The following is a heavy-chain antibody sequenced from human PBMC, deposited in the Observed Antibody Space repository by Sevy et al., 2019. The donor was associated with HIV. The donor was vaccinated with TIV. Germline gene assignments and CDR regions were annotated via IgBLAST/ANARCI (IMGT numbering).Heavy chain of an antibody. Sequence: SETLSLTCTVSGGSVSSGSYYWSWIRQPPGKGLEWIGYIYYSGSTNHNPSLRRRVTISVDTSKIQFSLKLNSVTAADRAVDYCARVRGGYSGFGGFDYWGQGTLVTVSS. CDR2: IYYSGST. CDR1: GGSVSSGSYY. V-gene: IGHV4-61*01. CDR3: ARVRGGYSGFGGFDY. D-gene: IGHD5-12*01. J-gene: IGHJ4*02.